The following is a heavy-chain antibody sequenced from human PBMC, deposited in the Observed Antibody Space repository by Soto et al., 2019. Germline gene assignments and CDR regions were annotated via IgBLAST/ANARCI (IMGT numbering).Heavy chain of an antibody. D-gene: IGHD5-12*01. CDR3: AAGGGLPRYY. CDR1: GGSISSGGYS. Sequence: QLQLQESGSGLVKPSQTLSLTCAVSGGSISSGGYSWSWIRQPPGKGLEWIGYIYHSGSTYYNPSLKRQVTTSVDRSKNPVPLKLSSVPAADTAVYYCAAGGGLPRYYWGQGTLVTVSS. CDR2: IYHSGST. V-gene: IGHV4-30-2*01. J-gene: IGHJ4*02.